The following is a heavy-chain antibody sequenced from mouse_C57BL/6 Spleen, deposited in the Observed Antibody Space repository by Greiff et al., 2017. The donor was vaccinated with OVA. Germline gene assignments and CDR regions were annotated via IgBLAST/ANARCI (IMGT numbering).Heavy chain of an antibody. CDR2: ISSGSSTI. Sequence: EVKLVESGGGLVKPGGSLKLSCAASGFTFSDYGMHWVRQAPEKGLEWVAYISSGSSTIYYADTVKGRFTISRDNAKNTLFLQRTSLRSEDTAMYYCARPGYGSSYPHWYFDVWGTGTTVTVSS. CDR3: ARPGYGSSYPHWYFDV. D-gene: IGHD1-1*01. V-gene: IGHV5-17*01. CDR1: GFTFSDYG. J-gene: IGHJ1*03.